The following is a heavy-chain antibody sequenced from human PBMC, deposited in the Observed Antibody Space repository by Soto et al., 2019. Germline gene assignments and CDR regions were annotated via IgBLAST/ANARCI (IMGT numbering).Heavy chain of an antibody. Sequence: QVQLQESGPGLEKASETLSLTCTVSGGSMSGYYWSWIRQPPGKGLEWIGFIYDSGTTNYNPSLKSRGTISIDTCKNQFTLKLTAVTAADTGGYYCERVSYIVVVPAVRGAFDIWGQGTMIT. D-gene: IGHD2-21*02. CDR1: GGSMSGYY. CDR3: ERVSYIVVVPAVRGAFDI. V-gene: IGHV4-59*01. J-gene: IGHJ3*02. CDR2: IYDSGTT.